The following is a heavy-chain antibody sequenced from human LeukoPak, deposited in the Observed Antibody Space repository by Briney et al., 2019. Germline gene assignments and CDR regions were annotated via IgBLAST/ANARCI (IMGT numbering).Heavy chain of an antibody. J-gene: IGHJ3*02. CDR3: ARDRSERYGFDM. D-gene: IGHD1-1*01. Sequence: RTSETLSLTCTVSGGSISGYYWSWIRQSPGKGLEWIGYVHNSGSTNYNPSLKSRVTTSVDTSKNQFSLKLSSVTAADTAVYYCARDRSERYGFDMWGQGTMVTVSS. V-gene: IGHV4-59*12. CDR2: VHNSGST. CDR1: GGSISGYY.